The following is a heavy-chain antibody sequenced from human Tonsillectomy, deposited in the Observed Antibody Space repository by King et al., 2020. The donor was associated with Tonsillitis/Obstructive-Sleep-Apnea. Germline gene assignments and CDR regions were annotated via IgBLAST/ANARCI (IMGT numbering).Heavy chain of an antibody. J-gene: IGHJ3*02. CDR2: ICYSGST. V-gene: IGHV4-59*01. CDR3: ARDMVLEAGGDAFDI. Sequence: QLQESGPGLAKPSETLSLTCTVSGGSISTYCWSWLRQPPGKGLEWIGYICYSGSTNYNPSLKSRVTISVDTSKNQFSLKLSSVTAADTAVYYCARDMVLEAGGDAFDIWGQGTMVTVSS. D-gene: IGHD2-8*01. CDR1: GGSISTYC.